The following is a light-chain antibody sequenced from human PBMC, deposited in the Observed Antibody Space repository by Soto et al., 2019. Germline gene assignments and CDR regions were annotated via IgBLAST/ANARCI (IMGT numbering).Light chain of an antibody. CDR3: QEYGSSRT. CDR2: DTS. J-gene: IGKJ1*01. CDR1: QSVSSIY. V-gene: IGKV3-20*01. Sequence: EIVLTQSPGTLSLSPGERASLSCRASQSVSSIYLAWYQQKPGQAPRLLIYDTSSRATGIPDRFSGSGSGTDFTLTISRLEPEDFAVYYCQEYGSSRTFGLGTKVEIK.